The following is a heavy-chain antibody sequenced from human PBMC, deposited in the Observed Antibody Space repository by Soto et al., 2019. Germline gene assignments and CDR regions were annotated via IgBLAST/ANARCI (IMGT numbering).Heavy chain of an antibody. J-gene: IGHJ6*02. CDR1: GYTFTSYD. V-gene: IGHV1-8*01. D-gene: IGHD4-17*01. Sequence: QVQLVQSGAEVKKPGASVKVSCKASGYTFTSYDINWVRQATGQGLEWMGWMNPNSGNTGYAQKFQGRVTMTRNTSISTAYMELSSLRSEDTAVYYCARGRMTTVTRTYYYGMDVWGQGTTVTVSS. CDR2: MNPNSGNT. CDR3: ARGRMTTVTRTYYYGMDV.